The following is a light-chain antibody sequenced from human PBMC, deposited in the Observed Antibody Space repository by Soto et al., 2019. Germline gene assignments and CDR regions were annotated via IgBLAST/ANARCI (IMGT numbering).Light chain of an antibody. CDR1: QSVSSY. J-gene: IGKJ1*01. CDR2: GAS. CDR3: QQYGSSLWT. V-gene: IGKV3-20*01. Sequence: EIVLTQSPATLSLSPGDRVTLSCRASQSVSSYLAWYQQKPGQAPRLLIYGASSRATGIPDRFSGSGSGTDFTLTISRLEPEDFAVYYCQQYGSSLWTFGQGTKVDI.